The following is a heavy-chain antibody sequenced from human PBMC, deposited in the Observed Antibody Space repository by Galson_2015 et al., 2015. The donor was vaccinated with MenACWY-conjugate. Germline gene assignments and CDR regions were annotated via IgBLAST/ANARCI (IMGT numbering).Heavy chain of an antibody. CDR1: GFTFSSSA. CDR3: AKDQTFYYGAGNREVFDY. V-gene: IGHV3-23*01. Sequence: SLRLSCAASGFTFSSSAMTWVRQAPGKGLEWVSVFSSNGHSTNYADSVKGRFTISRDNSKNTLYLQMNNLRAEDTALYYCAKDQTFYYGAGNREVFDYWGQGTLVTVSS. D-gene: IGHD3-10*01. J-gene: IGHJ4*02. CDR2: FSSNGHST.